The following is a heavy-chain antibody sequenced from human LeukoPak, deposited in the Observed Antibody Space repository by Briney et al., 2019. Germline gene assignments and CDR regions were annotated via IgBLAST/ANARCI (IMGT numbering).Heavy chain of an antibody. CDR3: ARGTMIVVSKRNYGMDV. Sequence: GGSLRLSCAASGFTFSSYGMHWVRQAPGKGLEWVAVISYDGSNKYYADSVKGRFTISRDNSKNTLYLQMNSLRAEDTAVYYCARGTMIVVSKRNYGMDVWGQGTTVTVSS. J-gene: IGHJ6*02. D-gene: IGHD3-22*01. CDR1: GFTFSSYG. CDR2: ISYDGSNK. V-gene: IGHV3-30*03.